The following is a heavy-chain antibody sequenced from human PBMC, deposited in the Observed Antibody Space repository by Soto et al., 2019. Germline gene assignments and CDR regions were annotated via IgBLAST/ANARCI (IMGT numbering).Heavy chain of an antibody. V-gene: IGHV3-30-3*01. CDR1: GFTFSSYA. CDR3: ARDKGYYFDY. CDR2: ISYDGSNK. Sequence: GGSLRLSCAASGFTFSSYAMHWVRQAPGKGLEWVAVISYDGSNKYYADSVKGRFTISRDNSKNTLYLQMNSLRAEDTAVYYCARDKGYYFDYWGQGTLVTVSS. J-gene: IGHJ4*02.